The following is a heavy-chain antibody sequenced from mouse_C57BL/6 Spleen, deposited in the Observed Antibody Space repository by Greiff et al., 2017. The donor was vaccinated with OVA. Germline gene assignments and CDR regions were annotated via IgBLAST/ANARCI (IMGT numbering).Heavy chain of an antibody. Sequence: EVQLQESGGGLVQPGGSMKLSCAASGFTFSDAWMDWVRQSPETGLEWVAEIRNKANNHATYYAESVKGRFTISRDDSKSSVYLQMNSLRAEDTGIYYCTRPAYYSNYFAYWGQGTLVTVSA. J-gene: IGHJ3*01. V-gene: IGHV6-6*01. CDR2: IRNKANNHAT. CDR3: TRPAYYSNYFAY. D-gene: IGHD2-5*01. CDR1: GFTFSDAW.